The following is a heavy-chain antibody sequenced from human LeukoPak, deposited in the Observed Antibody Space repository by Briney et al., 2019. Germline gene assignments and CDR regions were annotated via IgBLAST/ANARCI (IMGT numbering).Heavy chain of an antibody. CDR2: TYYRSKWYN. CDR1: GDSVSSNSAA. CDR3: ARDTHSSGWYYYYGMDV. Sequence: SQTLPLTCAISGDSVSSNSAAWNWIRQSPSRGLEWLGRTYYRSKWYNDYAVSVKSRITINPDTSKNQFSLQLNSVTPEDTAVYYCARDTHSSGWYYYYGMDVWGQGTLVTVSS. D-gene: IGHD6-19*01. V-gene: IGHV6-1*01. J-gene: IGHJ6*02.